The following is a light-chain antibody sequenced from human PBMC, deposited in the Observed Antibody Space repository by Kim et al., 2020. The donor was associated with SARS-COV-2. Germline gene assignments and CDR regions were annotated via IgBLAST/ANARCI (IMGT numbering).Light chain of an antibody. V-gene: IGLV2-11*01. CDR2: DVS. CDR1: SSDVGGYNY. Sequence: GQSVTISCTGTSSDVGGYNYVSWYQQHPGKAPKLMIYDVSKRPSGVPDRFSGSKSGNTASLTISGLQAEDEADYYCCSYAGSYSWVFGGGTKLTVL. J-gene: IGLJ3*02. CDR3: CSYAGSYSWV.